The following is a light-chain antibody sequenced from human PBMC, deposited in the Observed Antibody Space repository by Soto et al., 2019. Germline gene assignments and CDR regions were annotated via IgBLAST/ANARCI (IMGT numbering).Light chain of an antibody. CDR3: CSGAGSNNYV. CDR1: SSDVGGYNY. CDR2: EVN. V-gene: IGLV2-8*01. J-gene: IGLJ1*01. Sequence: ALTQPPSASGSPGQSVTISCTGTSSDVGGYNYVSWYQQHPGKAPKLVIFEVNKRPSGVPDRFSGSKSGNTASLTVSGLQADDEADYYCCSGAGSNNYVFGTGTKLTVL.